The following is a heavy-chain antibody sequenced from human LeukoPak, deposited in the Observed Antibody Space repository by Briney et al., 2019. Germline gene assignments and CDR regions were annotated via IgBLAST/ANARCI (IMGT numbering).Heavy chain of an antibody. CDR3: AKDPLPLAAPSSSWYDYFDY. CDR1: GFTFNKYW. J-gene: IGHJ4*02. V-gene: IGHV3-7*03. Sequence: GGSLRLSCAATGFTFNKYWMSWVRQAPGKGLEGVANIKQDGSEKYYVDSVKGRFTISRDNAKNSLYLQMNSLRAEDTALYYCAKDPLPLAAPSSSWYDYFDYWGQGTLVTVSS. CDR2: IKQDGSEK. D-gene: IGHD6-13*01.